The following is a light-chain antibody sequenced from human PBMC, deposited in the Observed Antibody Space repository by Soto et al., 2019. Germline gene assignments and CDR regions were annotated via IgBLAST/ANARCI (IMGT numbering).Light chain of an antibody. CDR1: QSVTNN. CDR3: QQYGTSPPLYT. CDR2: ATS. Sequence: EIVMTQSPATLSVSPGERATLSCRASQSVTNNLAWYQQKPGQAPRLLIYATSSRAAGVPDRFSGSGSGTDFTLTISRLEPEDFAVYYCQQYGTSPPLYTFGQGTKLDIK. J-gene: IGKJ2*01. V-gene: IGKV3-20*01.